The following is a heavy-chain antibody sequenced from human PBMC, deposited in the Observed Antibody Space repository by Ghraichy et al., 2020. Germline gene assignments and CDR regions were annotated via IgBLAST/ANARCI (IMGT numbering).Heavy chain of an antibody. CDR1: GFTFSSYA. D-gene: IGHD5-18*01. Sequence: GGSLRLSCAASGFTFSSYAMSWVRQAPGKGLEWVSAISGSGGSTYYADSVKGRFTISRDNSKNTLYLQMNSLRAEDTAVYYCAKFTAMAHNSGLDAFDIWGQGTMVTVSS. V-gene: IGHV3-23*01. J-gene: IGHJ3*02. CDR3: AKFTAMAHNSGLDAFDI. CDR2: ISGSGGST.